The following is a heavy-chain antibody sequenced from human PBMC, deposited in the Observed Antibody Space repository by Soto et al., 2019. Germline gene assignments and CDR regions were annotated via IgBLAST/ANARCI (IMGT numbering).Heavy chain of an antibody. CDR2: LYWDADK. CDR3: AHIVVAGLGYYFDY. J-gene: IGHJ4*02. D-gene: IGHD6-19*01. CDR1: GFSLSRTRMA. V-gene: IGHV2-5*02. Sequence: QITLKESGPTLVKPTQTLTLTCTFSGFSLSRTRMAVGWIRQPPGKALEWLALLYWDADKRYSPFLKSRLTIPKDTTKNQVVLTMSNMDPVDTARYYCAHIVVAGLGYYFDYWGQGTLVTVSS.